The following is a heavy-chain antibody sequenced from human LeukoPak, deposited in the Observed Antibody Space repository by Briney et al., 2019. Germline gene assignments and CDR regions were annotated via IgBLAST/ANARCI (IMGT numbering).Heavy chain of an antibody. CDR1: GFGVSNNY. V-gene: IGHV3-53*01. J-gene: IGHJ3*02. CDR3: ARDPGLNAFDI. Sequence: GGSLTLSCTASGFGVSNNYMSWVRQAPGKGLEWVAVIYSGAATFYADAVEGRFSLSRDNSQNALFLQMNSLKVGDSAVYYCARDPGLNAFDIWGQGTMVTVSS. CDR2: IYSGAAT.